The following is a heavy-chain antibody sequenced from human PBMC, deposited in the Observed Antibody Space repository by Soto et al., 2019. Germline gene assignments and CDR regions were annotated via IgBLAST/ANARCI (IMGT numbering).Heavy chain of an antibody. J-gene: IGHJ6*02. CDR1: GFTFSSYA. V-gene: IGHV3-23*01. D-gene: IGHD5-12*01. CDR3: AKAGGYDSYYYYGVDV. CDR2: ISGSGGST. Sequence: PVGSLRLSCAASGFTFSSYAMSWVRQVPGKGLEWVSVISGSGGSTNYADSVKGRFTISRDNSKNTLYLQMNSLRAEDTAVYYCAKAGGYDSYYYYGVDVWGQGTTVTVSS.